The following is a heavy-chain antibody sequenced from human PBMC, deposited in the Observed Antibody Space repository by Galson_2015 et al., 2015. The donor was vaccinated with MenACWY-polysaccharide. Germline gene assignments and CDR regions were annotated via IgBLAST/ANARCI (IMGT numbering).Heavy chain of an antibody. CDR2: ISSSSTI. D-gene: IGHD1-26*01. V-gene: IGHV3-48*02. CDR1: GFTFSSYS. J-gene: IGHJ4*02. CDR3: ARVLKGLVGATPDY. Sequence: SLRLSCAGSGFTFSSYSMNWVRQAPGKGLEWVSYISSSSTIYYADSVRGRFTISRDNAKNSLYLQMNSLRDEDTAVYYCARVLKGLVGATPDYWGQGTVVAVSS.